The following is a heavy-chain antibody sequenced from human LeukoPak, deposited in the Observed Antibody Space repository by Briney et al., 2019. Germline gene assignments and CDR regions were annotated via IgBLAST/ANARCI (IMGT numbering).Heavy chain of an antibody. CDR3: ATAPWELSGPGL. V-gene: IGHV1-3*01. CDR2: INAGNGNT. J-gene: IGHJ4*02. CDR1: GYILSRYA. D-gene: IGHD1-26*01. Sequence: GASVKVSCKASGYILSRYAMNWVRQAPGQRLEWMGWINAGNGNTKYSQKFQGRVTMTEDTSTDTAYMELSSLRSEDTAVYYCATAPWELSGPGLWGQGTLVTVSS.